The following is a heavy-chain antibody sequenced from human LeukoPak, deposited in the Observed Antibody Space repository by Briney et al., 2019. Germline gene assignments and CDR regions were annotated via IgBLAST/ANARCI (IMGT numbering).Heavy chain of an antibody. D-gene: IGHD6-13*01. J-gene: IGHJ4*02. CDR2: IYPGDYDT. CDR3: ARSGDSSSWFSFDY. CDR1: GSSFTSYW. Sequence: GASLQISCKGSGSSFTSYWIGWVRQLPGKGLEWMGIIYPGDYDTCDSPSFQGLAIISADTSICTSFLLWSNLKASDTAMYYCARSGDSSSWFSFDYWGQGTLVTVSS. V-gene: IGHV5-51*01.